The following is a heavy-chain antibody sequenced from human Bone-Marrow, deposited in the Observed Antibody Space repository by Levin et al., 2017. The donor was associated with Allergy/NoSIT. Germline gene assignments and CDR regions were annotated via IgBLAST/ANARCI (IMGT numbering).Heavy chain of an antibody. V-gene: IGHV4-4*07. D-gene: IGHD5-18*01. J-gene: IGHJ4*02. CDR3: ARGYSYGRRWFYFDY. CDR1: GGSIGNSY. CDR2: IYSSGSA. Sequence: SETLSLTCTVSGGSIGNSYWSWIRQPAGKGLEWIGRIYSSGSANYNPSLKSRVTMSIDTSQNQFSLKLSSVTAADTAVYYCARGYSYGRRWFYFDYWGQGTLVTVSS.